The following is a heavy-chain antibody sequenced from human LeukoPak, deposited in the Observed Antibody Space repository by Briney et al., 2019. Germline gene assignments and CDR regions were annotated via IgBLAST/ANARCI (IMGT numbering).Heavy chain of an antibody. CDR2: INPNSGGT. V-gene: IGHV1-2*02. CDR3: ARVTGSIRGYTDY. CDR1: GYTFTGYY. D-gene: IGHD5-18*01. Sequence: ASVKVSCKASGYTFTGYYMHWVRQAPGQGLEWMGWINPNSGGTNYAQKFQGRVTMTRDTSISTAYMELSRLRSDDTAVYYCARVTGSIRGYTDYWGQGTLVTVSS. J-gene: IGHJ4*02.